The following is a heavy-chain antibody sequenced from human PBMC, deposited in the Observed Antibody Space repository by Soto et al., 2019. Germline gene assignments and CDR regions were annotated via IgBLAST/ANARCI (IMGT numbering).Heavy chain of an antibody. J-gene: IGHJ2*01. CDR1: GFTFNSYA. CDR2: ISGSGWQT. Sequence: EVRLMESGGGFLQPGGSQRLSCVASGFTFNSYAMSWVRQTPEKGLEWVSAISGSGWQTYYAESVQGRFTISRDNSKTTVYLHMNGLRAEDSGIYYCAKGRYFDASGGCANFWGRGTLVTVSS. D-gene: IGHD3-9*01. V-gene: IGHV3-23*01. CDR3: AKGRYFDASGGCANF.